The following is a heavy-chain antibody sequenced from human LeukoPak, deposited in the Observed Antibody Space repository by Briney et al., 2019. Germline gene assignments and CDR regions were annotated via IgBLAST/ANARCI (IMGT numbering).Heavy chain of an antibody. CDR2: INHSGSP. Sequence: PSETLSLTCAVYGGSFSGYYWSWIRQPPGKGLELIGEINHSGSPNYNPSLKSRVTISVDTSKNQFSLKLSSVTAADTAVYYCARGPPYCSGGSCYLNWFYPWGQGTLVTVSS. D-gene: IGHD2-15*01. CDR1: GGSFSGYY. V-gene: IGHV4-34*01. CDR3: ARGPPYCSGGSCYLNWFYP. J-gene: IGHJ5*02.